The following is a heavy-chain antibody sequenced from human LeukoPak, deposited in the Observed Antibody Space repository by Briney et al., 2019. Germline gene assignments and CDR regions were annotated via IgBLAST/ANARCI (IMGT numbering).Heavy chain of an antibody. CDR2: IYHSGST. CDR3: ARSYSPDYYDFWSGYSRPFDY. J-gene: IGHJ4*02. V-gene: IGHV4-38-2*02. CDR1: GYSISSGYY. D-gene: IGHD3-3*01. Sequence: PSETLSLTCTVSGYSISSGYYWGWIRQPPGKGLEWIGSIYHSGSTYYNPSLKSRVTISVDTSKNQFSLKLSSVTAADTAVYYCARSYSPDYYDFWSGYSRPFDYWGQGTLVTVSS.